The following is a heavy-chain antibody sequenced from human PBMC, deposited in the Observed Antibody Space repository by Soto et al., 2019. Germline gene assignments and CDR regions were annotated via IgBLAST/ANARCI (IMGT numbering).Heavy chain of an antibody. J-gene: IGHJ5*02. V-gene: IGHV4-59*01. Sequence: PSETLSLTCTVSGGSISSYYWSWIRQPPGKGLEWIGYIYYSGSTNYNPSLKSRVTISVDTSKNQFSLKLSSVTAADTAVYYCAREDYEYDSSGYYSSWGQGTLVTVS. D-gene: IGHD3-22*01. CDR1: GGSISSYY. CDR2: IYYSGST. CDR3: AREDYEYDSSGYYSS.